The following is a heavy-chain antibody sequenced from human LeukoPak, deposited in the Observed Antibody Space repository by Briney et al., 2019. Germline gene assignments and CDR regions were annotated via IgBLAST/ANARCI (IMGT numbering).Heavy chain of an antibody. CDR2: FYYGGST. V-gene: IGHV4-39*01. Sequence: SETLSLTCTVSGGSISSSNDCWDWIRQPPGRGLEWIASFYYGGSTYYNPSLKSRGTISADTSKNQVSLKLRSVTAADTALYYCTRRRAGRLYNWFDPWGQGTLVTVSS. CDR1: GGSISSSNDC. CDR3: TRRRAGRLYNWFDP. D-gene: IGHD1-1*01. J-gene: IGHJ5*02.